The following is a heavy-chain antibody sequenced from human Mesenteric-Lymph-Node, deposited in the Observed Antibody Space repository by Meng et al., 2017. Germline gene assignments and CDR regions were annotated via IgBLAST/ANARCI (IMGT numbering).Heavy chain of an antibody. J-gene: IGHJ4*02. CDR1: GFTFSSYE. CDR3: ARDQRGSGSSYNYLDY. CDR2: ISSSGSTI. V-gene: IGHV3-48*03. Sequence: GESLKISCAASGFTFSSYEINWVRQAPGKGLEWVSYISSSGSTIYYADSVKGRFTISRDNANNSLYLQMNSLRAEDTAVYYCARDQRGSGSSYNYLDYWGQGTLVTVSS. D-gene: IGHD3-10*01.